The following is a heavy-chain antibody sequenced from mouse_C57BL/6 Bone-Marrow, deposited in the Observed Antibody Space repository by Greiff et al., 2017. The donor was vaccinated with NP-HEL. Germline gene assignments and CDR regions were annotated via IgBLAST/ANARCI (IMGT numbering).Heavy chain of an antibody. V-gene: IGHV1-66*01. CDR2: IYPGSGNT. J-gene: IGHJ2*01. Sequence: VQLQQSGPELVKPGASVKISCKASGYSFTSYYIHWVKQRPGQGLEWIGWIYPGSGNTKYNEKFKGKATLTADTSSSTAYMQLSSLTSEDSAVYYCARENQGYFDYWGQGTTLTVSS. CDR3: ARENQGYFDY. CDR1: GYSFTSYY.